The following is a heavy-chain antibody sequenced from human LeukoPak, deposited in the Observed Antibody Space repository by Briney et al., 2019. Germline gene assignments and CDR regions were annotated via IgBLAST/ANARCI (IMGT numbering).Heavy chain of an antibody. Sequence: GESLKISCKGSGYSFTSYWIGWVRQMPGKGLEWTGIIYPGDSDTRYSPSFQGQVTISADKSISTAYLQWSSLKASDTAMYYCARRYYDILTGRLHYYFDYWGQGTLVTVSS. CDR1: GYSFTSYW. V-gene: IGHV5-51*01. J-gene: IGHJ4*02. D-gene: IGHD3-9*01. CDR2: IYPGDSDT. CDR3: ARRYYDILTGRLHYYFDY.